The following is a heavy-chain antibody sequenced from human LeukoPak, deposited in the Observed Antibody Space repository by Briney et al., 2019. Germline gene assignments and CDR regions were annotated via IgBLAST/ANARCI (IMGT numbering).Heavy chain of an antibody. CDR3: ARELYYYGSGSYSYYFDY. V-gene: IGHV4-4*02. CDR1: GDSISSSNW. Sequence: KPSETLSLTCAVSGDSISSSNWWNWVRQPPGKGLEWIGEINHSGSTNYNPSLKSRVTISVDTSKNQFSLKLSSVTAADTAVYYCARELYYYGSGSYSYYFDYWGQGTLVIVSS. CDR2: INHSGST. J-gene: IGHJ4*02. D-gene: IGHD3-10*01.